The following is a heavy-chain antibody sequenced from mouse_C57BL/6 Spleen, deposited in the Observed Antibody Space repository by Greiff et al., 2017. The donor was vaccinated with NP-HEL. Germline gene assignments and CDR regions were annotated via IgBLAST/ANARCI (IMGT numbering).Heavy chain of an antibody. CDR1: GYTFTDYN. V-gene: IGHV1-18*01. J-gene: IGHJ4*01. Sequence: VQLQQSGPELVKPGASVKIPCKASGYTFTDYNMDWVKQSHGKSLEWIGDINPNNGGTIYNQKFKGKATLTVDKSSSTAYMELRSLTSEDTAVYYCARGRGNSSGLYYAMDYWGQGTSVTVSS. CDR2: INPNNGGT. CDR3: ARGRGNSSGLYYAMDY. D-gene: IGHD3-2*02.